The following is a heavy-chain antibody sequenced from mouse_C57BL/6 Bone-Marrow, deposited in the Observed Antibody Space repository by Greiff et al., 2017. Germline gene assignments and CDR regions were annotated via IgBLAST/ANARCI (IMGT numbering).Heavy chain of an antibody. V-gene: IGHV1-26*01. D-gene: IGHD2-1*01. J-gene: IGHJ2*01. CDR3: AKGHYGNPDY. CDR1: GYTFTDYY. CDR2: INPNNGGT. Sequence: EVQLQQSGPELVKPGASVKISCKASGYTFTDYYMNWVKQSHGKSLEWIGDINPNNGGTSYNQKFKGKATLTVDKSSSTAYMELRSLTSEDSAVYYCAKGHYGNPDYWGQGTTLTVSS.